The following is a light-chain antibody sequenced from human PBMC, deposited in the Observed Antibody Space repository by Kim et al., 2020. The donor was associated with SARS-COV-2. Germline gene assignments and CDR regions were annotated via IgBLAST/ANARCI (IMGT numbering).Light chain of an antibody. CDR2: DVT. CDR1: SSDVGGYNY. CDR3: SSYTSISTWV. V-gene: IGLV2-14*01. Sequence: QSALTQPASVSGSPGQSITISCTGTSSDVGGYNYVSWYQQHPGKAPKLLISDVTERPSGVSNRFSGSKSGNTASLTISGLQAEDEADYYCSSYTSISTWVLGGGTKLTVL. J-gene: IGLJ3*02.